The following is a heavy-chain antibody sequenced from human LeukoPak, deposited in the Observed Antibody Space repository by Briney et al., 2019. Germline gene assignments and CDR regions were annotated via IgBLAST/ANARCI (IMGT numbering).Heavy chain of an antibody. Sequence: PGGSLRLSCAASGFTFSSYAMHWVRQAPGKGLEWVAVISYDGSNKYYADSVKGRFTISRDNSKNTLYLQMNSLRAEDTAVYYCARGLPLGYSRVVPFDYWGQGTLVTVSS. CDR3: ARGLPLGYSRVVPFDY. CDR2: ISYDGSNK. CDR1: GFTFSSYA. D-gene: IGHD6-13*01. J-gene: IGHJ4*02. V-gene: IGHV3-30-3*01.